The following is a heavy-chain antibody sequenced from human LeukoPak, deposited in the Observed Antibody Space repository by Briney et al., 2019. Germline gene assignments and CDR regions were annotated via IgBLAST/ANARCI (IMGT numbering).Heavy chain of an antibody. J-gene: IGHJ4*02. D-gene: IGHD2-8*02. CDR1: GFTFSSYA. V-gene: IGHV5-51*01. CDR2: ISPGDSDI. CDR3: ARLTYCTGGACYGFDY. Sequence: GGSLRLSCAASGFTFSSYAMSWVRQMPGKGLEWMGIISPGDSDIRYSPSFQGQVTISADKSITTAYLQWSSLRASDTAIYFCARLTYCTGGACYGFDYWGQGTLVTVSS.